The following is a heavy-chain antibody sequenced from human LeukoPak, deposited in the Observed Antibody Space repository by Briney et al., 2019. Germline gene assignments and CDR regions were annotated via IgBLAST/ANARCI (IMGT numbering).Heavy chain of an antibody. CDR1: GFTFGDCA. CDR3: TRAYTQLGFDP. Sequence: GGSLRLSCTASGFTFGDCAMSWFRQAPRKGLEWVGFIRSKAYGGTTEYAASVKGRFTISRDDSKSIAYLQMNSLKTEDTAVYYCTRAYTQLGFDPWGQGTLVTVSS. V-gene: IGHV3-49*03. CDR2: IRSKAYGGTT. D-gene: IGHD6-13*01. J-gene: IGHJ5*02.